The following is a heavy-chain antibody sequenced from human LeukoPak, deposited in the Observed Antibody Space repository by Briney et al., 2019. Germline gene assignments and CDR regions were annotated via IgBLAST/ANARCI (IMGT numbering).Heavy chain of an antibody. CDR2: VYSGGTT. J-gene: IGHJ4*02. D-gene: IGHD3-10*01. CDR3: GRDVNYYGWRYYLDY. V-gene: IGHV4-39*07. Sequence: SETLSLTCTVSGGSISSSTSFYWGWIRQPPGKGLEWIGNVYSGGTTYYNPSLESRVTMSVDTSKNQFSLRLSSVTAADTAVYYCGRDVNYYGWRYYLDYWGQGTLVAVTS. CDR1: GGSISSSTSFY.